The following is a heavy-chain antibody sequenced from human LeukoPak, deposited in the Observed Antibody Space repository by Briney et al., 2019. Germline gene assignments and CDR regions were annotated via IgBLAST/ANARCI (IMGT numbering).Heavy chain of an antibody. J-gene: IGHJ6*03. Sequence: PSETLSLTCTVSGGSISSYYWSWIRQPPGKGLEWIGYIYTSGSTNYNPSLKSRVTISVDTSKNQFSLKLSSVTAADTAVYYCARLKGALGYYYYYMDVWGKGTTVTVSS. V-gene: IGHV4-4*09. CDR1: GGSISSYY. CDR2: IYTSGST. CDR3: ARLKGALGYYYYYMDV.